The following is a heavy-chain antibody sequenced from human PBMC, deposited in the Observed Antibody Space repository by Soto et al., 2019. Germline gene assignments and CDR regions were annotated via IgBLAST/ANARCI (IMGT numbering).Heavy chain of an antibody. CDR3: ARHRHPRGTVGATSPLDP. Sequence: LRLSCAISGFSVSSNYLSWVRQAPGKGLEWVSVHYSGGSTYYADSVQGRFTISRDKSNNTLYLQMRRVRAEDTAVYFYARHRHPRGTVGATSPLDPWGQGTQVTVSS. D-gene: IGHD1-26*01. V-gene: IGHV3-53*01. CDR2: HYSGGST. J-gene: IGHJ5*02. CDR1: GFSVSSNY.